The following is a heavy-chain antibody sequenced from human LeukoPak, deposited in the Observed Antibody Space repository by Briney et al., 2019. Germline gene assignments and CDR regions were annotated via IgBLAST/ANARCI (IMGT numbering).Heavy chain of an antibody. CDR1: GFTFSSYS. CDR3: ARDRLYGMDV. Sequence: GGSLRLSCAASGFTFSSYSMNWVRQAPGKGLECVSYISSSSSTIYYADSVKGRFTISRDNAKNSLYPQMNSLRAEDTAVYYCARDRLYGMDVWGQGTTVTVSS. V-gene: IGHV3-48*01. J-gene: IGHJ6*02. CDR2: ISSSSSTI. D-gene: IGHD3-16*01.